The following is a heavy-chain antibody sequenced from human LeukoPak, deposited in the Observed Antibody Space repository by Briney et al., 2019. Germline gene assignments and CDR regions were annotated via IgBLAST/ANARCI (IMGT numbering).Heavy chain of an antibody. J-gene: IGHJ3*02. V-gene: IGHV4-59*01. Sequence: SETLSLTCTVSGGSISSYYWSWIRQPPGKGLEWIGYIYYSGSTNYNPSLKSRVTISVDTSKNRFSLKLSSVTAADTAVYYCARPAAGAFDIWGQGTMVTVSS. CDR3: ARPAAGAFDI. CDR2: IYYSGST. CDR1: GGSISSYY.